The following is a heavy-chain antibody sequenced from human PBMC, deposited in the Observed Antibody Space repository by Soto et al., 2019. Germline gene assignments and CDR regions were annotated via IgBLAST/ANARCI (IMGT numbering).Heavy chain of an antibody. J-gene: IGHJ4*02. CDR2: ISAGNGNT. D-gene: IGHD3-22*01. V-gene: IGHV1-3*01. CDR3: ARDLPYYYDSSGYAY. CDR1: GYTFTSYA. Sequence: QVQLVQSGAEVKKPGASVKVSCKASGYTFTSYAMHWVRQVPGQRLEWMGGISAGNGNTKNSQKSQGRVTITRDTSASTAYMSLSSLRSEDTAVYYCARDLPYYYDSSGYAYWVQGTLVTVSS.